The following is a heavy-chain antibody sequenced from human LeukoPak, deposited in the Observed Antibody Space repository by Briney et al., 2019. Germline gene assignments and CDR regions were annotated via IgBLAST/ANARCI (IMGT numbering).Heavy chain of an antibody. CDR3: AKDPGFVVVTAMVDY. J-gene: IGHJ4*02. Sequence: GASVKVSCKASGGTFISYAISWVRQAPGQGLEWMGGIIPIFGAANYAQKFQGRVTITADESTSTAYMELSSLRSEDTAVYYCAKDPGFVVVTAMVDYWGQGTLVTVSS. CDR1: GGTFISYA. D-gene: IGHD2-21*02. V-gene: IGHV1-69*13. CDR2: IIPIFGAA.